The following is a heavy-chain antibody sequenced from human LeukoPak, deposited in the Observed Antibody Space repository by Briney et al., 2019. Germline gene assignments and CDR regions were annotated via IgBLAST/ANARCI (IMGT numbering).Heavy chain of an antibody. CDR2: IYYSGST. CDR1: GGSISSSSYY. V-gene: IGHV4-39*01. CDR3: WAMFWSGRYYFDY. Sequence: SETLSLTCTVSGGSISSSSYYWGWIRQPPGKGLEWIGSIYYSGSTYYNPSLKSPITISVDTSKNQFSLKLSSVTAADTAVYYCWAMFWSGRYYFDYWGQGTLVTVSS. D-gene: IGHD3-3*01. J-gene: IGHJ4*02.